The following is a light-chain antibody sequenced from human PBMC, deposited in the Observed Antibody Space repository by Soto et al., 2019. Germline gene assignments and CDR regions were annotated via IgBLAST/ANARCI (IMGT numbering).Light chain of an antibody. J-gene: IGKJ5*01. CDR2: GAS. CDR3: QQYNNWPPIT. V-gene: IGKV3-20*01. Sequence: EIVLTQSPGTLSLSPGERATLSFMASQSVSSSYLAWYQQKPGQAPRLLIYGASSRATGIPDRFSGSGSGTDFTLTISRLEPEDFAVYYCQQYNNWPPITFGQGTRLEIK. CDR1: QSVSSSY.